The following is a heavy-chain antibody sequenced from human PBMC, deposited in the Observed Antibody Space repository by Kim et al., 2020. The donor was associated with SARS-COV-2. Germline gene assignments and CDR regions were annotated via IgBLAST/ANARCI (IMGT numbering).Heavy chain of an antibody. Sequence: SETLSLTCAVYGGSFSGYYWSWIRQPPGKGLEWIGEINHSGSTNYNPSLKSRVTISVDTSKNQFSLKLSSVTAADTAVYYCARGDVDTAMVPSSQREFDYWGQGTLVTVSS. CDR1: GGSFSGYY. D-gene: IGHD5-18*01. CDR2: INHSGST. J-gene: IGHJ4*02. CDR3: ARGDVDTAMVPSSQREFDY. V-gene: IGHV4-34*01.